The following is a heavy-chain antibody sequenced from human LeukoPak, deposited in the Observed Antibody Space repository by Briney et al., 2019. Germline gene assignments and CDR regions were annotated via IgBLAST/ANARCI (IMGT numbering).Heavy chain of an antibody. CDR1: GGTFSSYA. CDR2: IIPIFGTA. Sequence: ASVKVSFKASGGTFSSYAISWVRQAPGQGLEWMGGIIPIFGTANYAQKFQGRVTITTDESTSTAYMELSSLRSEDTAVYYCARVGDGYKSMDPYNWFDPWGQGTLVTVSS. J-gene: IGHJ5*02. D-gene: IGHD5-24*01. V-gene: IGHV1-69*05. CDR3: ARVGDGYKSMDPYNWFDP.